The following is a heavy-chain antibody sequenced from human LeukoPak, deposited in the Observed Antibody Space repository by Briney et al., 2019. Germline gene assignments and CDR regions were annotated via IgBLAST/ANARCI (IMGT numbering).Heavy chain of an antibody. D-gene: IGHD4-11*01. Sequence: SETLSLTCAVYGGPFSNYWSWIRQPPGKGREWIGEINHRGGTKYNPSLKSRVTISDDTSKKQFSLKLSFVTAADTAVYYCARDRVTTGAFDHWGQGTLVTVSS. CDR3: ARDRVTTGAFDH. CDR1: GGPFSNY. V-gene: IGHV4-34*01. J-gene: IGHJ5*02. CDR2: INHRGGT.